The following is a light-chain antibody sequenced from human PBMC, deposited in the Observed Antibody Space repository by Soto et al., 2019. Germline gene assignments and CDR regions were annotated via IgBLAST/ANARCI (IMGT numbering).Light chain of an antibody. CDR3: QQRSNWPWT. CDR2: EAS. CDR1: ESVSTF. V-gene: IGKV3-11*01. Sequence: EIVLTQSPATLSLSPGERATLSCRASESVSTFLAWYQQKPGQAPRLLIYEASSRAIGIPARFSGGGSGTVFTLTISRLEPEDFAVYYCQQRSNWPWTFGQGTKVEI. J-gene: IGKJ1*01.